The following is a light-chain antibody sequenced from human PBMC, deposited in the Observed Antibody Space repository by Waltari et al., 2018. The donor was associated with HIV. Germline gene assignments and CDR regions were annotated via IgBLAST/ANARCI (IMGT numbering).Light chain of an antibody. J-gene: IGLJ2*01. CDR2: SNN. Sequence: QSVLTQPPSAPGTPAQRVTISCPGRSSNIGNNPVAWYQQFPGTAPKLLIYSNNQRPSGVPDRISGSKSGTSASLAIGGLQSDDEADYYCASWEDSLHGPVFGGGTKLTVL. CDR1: SSNIGNNP. CDR3: ASWEDSLHGPV. V-gene: IGLV1-44*01.